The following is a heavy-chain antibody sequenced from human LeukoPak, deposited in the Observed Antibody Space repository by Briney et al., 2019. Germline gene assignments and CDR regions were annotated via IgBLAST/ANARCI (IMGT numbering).Heavy chain of an antibody. CDR2: ISAGGGST. CDR1: GLTFSDYS. V-gene: IGHV3-23*01. D-gene: IGHD6-13*01. Sequence: PGGSLRLSCAASGLTFSDYSMTWVRQAPGKGLFWVSGISAGGGSTYYADSVKGRSTISRDNSRNTLYLQMNSLRAEDTAVYYCAKGAAGPEYWGQGTLVTVSA. CDR3: AKGAAGPEY. J-gene: IGHJ4*02.